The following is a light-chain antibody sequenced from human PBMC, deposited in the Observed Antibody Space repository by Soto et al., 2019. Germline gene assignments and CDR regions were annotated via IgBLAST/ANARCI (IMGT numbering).Light chain of an antibody. V-gene: IGKV3-11*01. CDR2: DAS. CDR1: QSVSSC. Sequence: EIVLTQSPATLSLSPGERATLSCRASQSVSSCLAWYQQKPGQAPRLLIYDASNRATGIPARFSGSGSGTDFTLTISSLEPEDFAVYYCQQSSNWPLTFGGVTKVEIK. CDR3: QQSSNWPLT. J-gene: IGKJ4*01.